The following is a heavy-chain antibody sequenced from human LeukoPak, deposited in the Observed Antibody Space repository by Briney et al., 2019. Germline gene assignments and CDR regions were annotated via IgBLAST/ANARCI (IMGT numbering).Heavy chain of an antibody. CDR1: GGSISSYY. J-gene: IGHJ4*02. Sequence: SETLSLTCTVSGGSISSYYWSWIRQPPGKGLEWIGYIYYSGSTNYNPSLKSRVTISADTSKNQFSLKLSSVTAADTAVYYCARRVSRIWFGHDYWGQGTLVTVSS. V-gene: IGHV4-59*08. CDR3: ARRVSRIWFGHDY. CDR2: IYYSGST. D-gene: IGHD3-10*01.